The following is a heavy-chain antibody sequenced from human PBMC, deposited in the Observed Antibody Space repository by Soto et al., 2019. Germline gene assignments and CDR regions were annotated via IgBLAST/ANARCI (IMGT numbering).Heavy chain of an antibody. CDR1: GFSLSTSGVG. Sequence: GSGPTLVNPTQTLTLTCTLSGFSLSTSGVGVGWIRQPPGKALEWLALIYWDDDKRYSPSLKSRLTITKDTSKNQVVLTMTNMDPVDTATYYCAHRQLTTVSNWFDPWGQGTLVTVSS. J-gene: IGHJ5*02. D-gene: IGHD4-4*01. CDR2: IYWDDDK. V-gene: IGHV2-5*02. CDR3: AHRQLTTVSNWFDP.